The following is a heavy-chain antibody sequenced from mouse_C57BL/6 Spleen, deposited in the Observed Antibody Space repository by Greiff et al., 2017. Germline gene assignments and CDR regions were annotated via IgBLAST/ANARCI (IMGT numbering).Heavy chain of an antibody. J-gene: IGHJ1*03. CDR2: IYPSDSET. V-gene: IGHV1-61*01. D-gene: IGHD1-1*01. CDR3: ARDYYYSGFDV. CDR1: GYTFTSYW. Sequence: QVQLQQPGAELVRPGSSVKLSCKASGYTFTSYWMDWVKQRPGQGLEWIGNIYPSDSETHYNQKFKDKATLTVDKSSITAYMQLSILTSEDSAVYYCARDYYYSGFDVWGTGTTVTVSS.